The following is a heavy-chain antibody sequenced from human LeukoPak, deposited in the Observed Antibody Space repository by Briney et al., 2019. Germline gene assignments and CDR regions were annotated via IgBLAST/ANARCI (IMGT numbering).Heavy chain of an antibody. CDR1: GFTFDDYA. CDR2: MSWNSGSI. V-gene: IGHV3-9*01. CDR3: AKHGFTYYYYMVV. Sequence: PGGSLRLSCAASGFTFDDYAMHWVRQAPGKGLEWVSGMSWNSGSIGYADSVKGRFTISRDNAKSSLYLQMNSLRAEDTALYYCAKHGFTYYYYMVVWGKGTTVTVSS. J-gene: IGHJ6*03.